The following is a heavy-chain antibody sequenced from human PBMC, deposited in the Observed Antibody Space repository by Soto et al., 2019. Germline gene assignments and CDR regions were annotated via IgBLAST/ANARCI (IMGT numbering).Heavy chain of an antibody. J-gene: IGHJ5*02. D-gene: IGHD2-2*01. CDR2: ISHSGST. V-gene: IGHV4-34*01. Sequence: SETLSLTCAVYGGSFSGYYWSWFRQPAGKGLEWIGEISHSGSTNYNPSLKSRVTMSVDTPKNQFSLKLSSVTAADTAVHYCARGIGYRTSTTCSANWFDPWGHGTLLTVSS. CDR3: ARGIGYRTSTTCSANWFDP. CDR1: GGSFSGYY.